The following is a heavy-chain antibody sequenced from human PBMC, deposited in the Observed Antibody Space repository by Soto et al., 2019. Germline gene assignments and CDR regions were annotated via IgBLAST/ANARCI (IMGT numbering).Heavy chain of an antibody. CDR2: IYYSGGT. Sequence: XETLSLTCTAAGCSITSYYWSWIRQPPGKGLDWIGHIYYSGGTTYNPSLKSRVTISVDTSKNQFSLKLSSVTAADTAVYYCAGGTMGTGYFDFWGQGTLVTVSS. J-gene: IGHJ4*01. CDR3: AGGTMGTGYFDF. CDR1: GCSITSYY. D-gene: IGHD3-10*01. V-gene: IGHV4-59*03.